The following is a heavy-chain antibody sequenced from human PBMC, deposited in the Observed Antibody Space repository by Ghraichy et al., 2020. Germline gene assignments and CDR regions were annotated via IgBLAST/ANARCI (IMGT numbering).Heavy chain of an antibody. J-gene: IGHJ4*02. Sequence: SETLSLTCTVSGGSISSSSYYWGWIRQPPRKGLEWIGSIYYSGSTYYNPSLKSRVTISVDTSKNQFSLKLSSVTAADTAVYYCARQLGHVLRFLEHGHYFDYWGQGTLVTVSS. D-gene: IGHD3-3*01. CDR3: ARQLGHVLRFLEHGHYFDY. CDR2: IYYSGST. V-gene: IGHV4-39*01. CDR1: GGSISSSSYY.